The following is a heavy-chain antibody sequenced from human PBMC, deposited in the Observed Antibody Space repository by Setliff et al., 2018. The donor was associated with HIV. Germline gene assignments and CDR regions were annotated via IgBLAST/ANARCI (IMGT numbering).Heavy chain of an antibody. CDR1: GGSISSSSYY. V-gene: IGHV4-39*01. Sequence: PSETLSLTCTVSGGSISSSSYYWGWVRQPPGKGLEWIGNIFYSGHTYYNPSLRSRVTIPVDTSKNQFSLNMSSVTAADTAVYYCARSPAAEGYWGQGTLVTVSS. J-gene: IGHJ4*02. CDR3: ARSPAAEGY. CDR2: IFYSGHT. D-gene: IGHD6-13*01.